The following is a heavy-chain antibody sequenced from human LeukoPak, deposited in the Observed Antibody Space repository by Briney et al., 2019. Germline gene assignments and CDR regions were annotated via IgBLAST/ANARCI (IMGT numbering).Heavy chain of an antibody. J-gene: IGHJ4*02. CDR2: ISWNSGSI. CDR3: AKIPDVSDY. CDR1: GFTFDDYA. V-gene: IGHV3-9*01. Sequence: GRSLRLSCAASGFTFDDYAMHWVRQAPGKGLEWVSGISWNSGSIGYADSVKGRFTISRDNAKNSLYLQMNSLRAEDTAVYYCAKIPDVSDYWGQGTLVTVSS. D-gene: IGHD5/OR15-5a*01.